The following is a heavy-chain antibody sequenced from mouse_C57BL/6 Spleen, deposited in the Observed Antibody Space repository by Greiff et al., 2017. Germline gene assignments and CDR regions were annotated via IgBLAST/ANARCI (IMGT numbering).Heavy chain of an antibody. J-gene: IGHJ4*01. Sequence: QVQLQQSGAELVKPGASVKISCKASGYAFSSYWMNWVQQRPGKGLEWIGQIYPGDGDTNYNGKFKGNATVTADKSSRTDYMQRSSLTSEDSAVYFCAKDSYYYAMDYWGQGTSVTVSS. V-gene: IGHV1-80*01. D-gene: IGHD2-12*01. CDR2: IYPGDGDT. CDR3: AKDSYYYAMDY. CDR1: GYAFSSYW.